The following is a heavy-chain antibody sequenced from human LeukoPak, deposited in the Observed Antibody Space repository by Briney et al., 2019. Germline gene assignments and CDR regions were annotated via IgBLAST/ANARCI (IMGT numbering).Heavy chain of an antibody. V-gene: IGHV3-23*01. CDR2: ISDSGDYT. D-gene: IGHD2-8*01. CDR1: GFTFISYA. Sequence: PGGSLTLSCAGSGFTFISYAMSWVRQAPGQGLEWVSVISDSGDYTSYADSVRGRFTISRDNSRNTLYLQMISLRPEDTAVYYCAKDTSIGKYCTNGVCSSFGYWGPGSLVTVSS. CDR3: AKDTSIGKYCTNGVCSSFGY. J-gene: IGHJ4*02.